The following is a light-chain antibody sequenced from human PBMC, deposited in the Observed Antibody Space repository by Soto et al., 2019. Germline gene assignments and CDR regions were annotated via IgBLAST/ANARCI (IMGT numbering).Light chain of an antibody. V-gene: IGLV1-47*01. CDR3: AAWDDSLSGSYV. CDR1: ISNIGSNY. J-gene: IGLJ1*01. CDR2: RNN. Sequence: QSVLTQPPSASGTPGQRVTISCSGSISNIGSNYVFWYQQLPGTAPKLLIYRNNKRPSGVPDRFSGSKSGTSASLAISGLRSEDEADYYCAAWDDSLSGSYVFGTGTKAPS.